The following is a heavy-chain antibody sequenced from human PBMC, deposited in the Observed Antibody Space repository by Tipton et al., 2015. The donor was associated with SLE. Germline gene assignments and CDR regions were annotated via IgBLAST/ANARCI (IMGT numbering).Heavy chain of an antibody. V-gene: IGHV4-39*01. CDR2: ISYSGST. J-gene: IGHJ6*03. CDR1: GGSISSSSYY. Sequence: TLSLTCTVSGGSISSSSYYWGWIRQPPGKGLEWIGSISYSGSTYYNPSLKSRVTISVDTSKNQFSLKLSSVTAADTAVYYCARHEENYYYYYMDVWGKGTTVTVSS. CDR3: ARHEENYYYYYMDV.